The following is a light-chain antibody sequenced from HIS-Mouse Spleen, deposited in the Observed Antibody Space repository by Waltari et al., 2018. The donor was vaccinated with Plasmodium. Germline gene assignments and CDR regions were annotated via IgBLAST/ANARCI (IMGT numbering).Light chain of an antibody. J-gene: IGKJ4*01. V-gene: IGKV1-8*01. Sequence: AIRMTQSPSSFSASKGDRVTITCRASQGISSYLACYQQKPGKAPKLLIYAASTLQSGVPSRFSGSGSGTDFTLTISCLQSEDFATYYCQQYYSYPLTFGGGTKVEIK. CDR1: QGISSY. CDR2: AAS. CDR3: QQYYSYPLT.